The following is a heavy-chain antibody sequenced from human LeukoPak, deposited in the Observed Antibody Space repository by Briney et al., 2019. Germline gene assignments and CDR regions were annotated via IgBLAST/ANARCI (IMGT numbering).Heavy chain of an antibody. V-gene: IGHV3-23*01. D-gene: IGHD6-19*01. J-gene: IGHJ4*02. CDR1: GFAFNIYP. Sequence: GGSLRLSCAASGFAFNIYPMTWVRQAPGEGLQWVSTVGLGGDTYYADSVKGRFTISRDNSKNTVYLQMNSLRAGDTALYYCAKYAKAGPVAGFDYWGQGTLVTVSS. CDR2: VGLGGDT. CDR3: AKYAKAGPVAGFDY.